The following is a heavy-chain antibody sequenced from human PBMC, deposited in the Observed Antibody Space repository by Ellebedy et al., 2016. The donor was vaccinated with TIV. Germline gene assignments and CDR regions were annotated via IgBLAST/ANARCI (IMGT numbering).Heavy chain of an antibody. CDR1: GFSFGNYW. CDR3: ARGQARRVGKSEWLLHYFEF. J-gene: IGHJ4*02. CDR2: INQDESKQ. Sequence: PGGSLRLSCVASGFSFGNYWMSWVRQAPGEGLEWVAYINQDESKQYYGDSVKGRFIISRDNVKKSVYLQMNSLRVEDTAVYYCARGQARRVGKSEWLLHYFEFWGQGTLVPVSS. D-gene: IGHD3-22*01. V-gene: IGHV3-7*02.